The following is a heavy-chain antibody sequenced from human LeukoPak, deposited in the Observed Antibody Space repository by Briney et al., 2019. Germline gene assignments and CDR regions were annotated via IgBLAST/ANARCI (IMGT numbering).Heavy chain of an antibody. CDR1: GGSFSGYY. D-gene: IGHD5-12*01. Sequence: SETLSLTCAVYGGSFSGYYWSWIRQPPGKGLEWIGEINHSGSTNYNPSLKSRVTISVDTSKNQFSLKLSSVTAADTAVYYCARGLLNLAGGGWTARGGLYRSNWFDPWGQGTLVTVSS. J-gene: IGHJ5*02. CDR3: ARGLLNLAGGGWTARGGLYRSNWFDP. CDR2: INHSGST. V-gene: IGHV4-34*01.